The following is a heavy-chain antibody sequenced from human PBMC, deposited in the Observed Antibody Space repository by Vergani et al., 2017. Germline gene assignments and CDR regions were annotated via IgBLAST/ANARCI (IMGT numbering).Heavy chain of an antibody. D-gene: IGHD1-7*01. CDR1: GFSLSRFW. V-gene: IGHV3-7*01. J-gene: IGHJ3*02. Sequence: EVQLVESGGGLVQPGGSLRLSCAASGFSLSRFWMSWVRQAPEKGLEWVAHISPDGSATSYVDSVKGRFTISRDNTKNSLSLQMSGLRVEDTAVYYCVRAYNWNYGWMGAFDIWGQGTMVTVSS. CDR2: ISPDGSAT. CDR3: VRAYNWNYGWMGAFDI.